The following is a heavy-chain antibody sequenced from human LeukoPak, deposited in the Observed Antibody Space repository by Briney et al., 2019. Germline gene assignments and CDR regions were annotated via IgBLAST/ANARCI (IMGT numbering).Heavy chain of an antibody. Sequence: ASVKVSCKASGYTFTSYGISWVRQAPGQGLEWMGWISAYNGNTNYAQKLQGRVTMTTDTSTSTAYMELRSLRSDDTAVYYCARGKAHGLYYYGMDVWGQGTTVTVSS. CDR3: ARGKAHGLYYYGMDV. CDR1: GYTFTSYG. CDR2: ISAYNGNT. J-gene: IGHJ6*02. V-gene: IGHV1-18*01.